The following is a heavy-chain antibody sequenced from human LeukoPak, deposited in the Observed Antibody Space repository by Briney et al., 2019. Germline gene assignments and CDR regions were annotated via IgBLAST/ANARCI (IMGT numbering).Heavy chain of an antibody. CDR1: GFTFSSYS. Sequence: GGSLRLSCAASGFTFSSYSMNWVRQAPGQGLEWVSYISSSSSTIYYADSVKGRFTISRDNAKNSLYLQMNSLRAEDTAVYYCARGSILAAAGWGQGTLVTVSS. J-gene: IGHJ4*02. D-gene: IGHD6-13*01. V-gene: IGHV3-48*01. CDR2: ISSSSSTI. CDR3: ARGSILAAAG.